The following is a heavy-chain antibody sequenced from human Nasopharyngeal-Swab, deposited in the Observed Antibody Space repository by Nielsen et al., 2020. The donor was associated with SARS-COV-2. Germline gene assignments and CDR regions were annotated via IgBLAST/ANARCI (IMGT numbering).Heavy chain of an antibody. CDR2: INPDSGDT. J-gene: IGHJ5*02. D-gene: IGHD2-2*01. CDR3: AREDIGVVPVAMGYNWFDP. V-gene: IGHV1-2*02. Sequence: ASVKVSCKTSGYTFTDYYIHWLRQVPGQGLEWVGCINPDSGDTRYAQKFLGRVTMTRDTSTSTVSMELSSLRSEDTAVYYCAREDIGVVPVAMGYNWFDPWGQGTLVTVSS. CDR1: GYTFTDYY.